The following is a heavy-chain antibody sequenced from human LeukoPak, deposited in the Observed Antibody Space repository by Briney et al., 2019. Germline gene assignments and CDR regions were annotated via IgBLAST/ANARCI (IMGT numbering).Heavy chain of an antibody. D-gene: IGHD3-10*01. CDR1: GGSVSSSSYY. CDR3: ARDAPSEYGSGSLAY. Sequence: SETLSLTCTVSGGSVSSSSYYWAWIRQPPGKGLEWIGSISHSGSTNYNPSLGSRVTVSADTSKNQFSLKLSSVTAADTAVYYCARDAPSEYGSGSLAYWGQGTLVTVSS. CDR2: ISHSGST. V-gene: IGHV4-39*07. J-gene: IGHJ4*02.